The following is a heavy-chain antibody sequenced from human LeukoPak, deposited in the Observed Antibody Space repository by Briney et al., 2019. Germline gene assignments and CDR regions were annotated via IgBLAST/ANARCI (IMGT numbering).Heavy chain of an antibody. CDR3: ATYITIFGVVTPPVNWFDP. J-gene: IGHJ5*02. V-gene: IGHV1-24*01. CDR2: FYPEDGET. D-gene: IGHD3-3*01. CDR1: GYTLTELS. Sequence: ASVKVSCKVAGYTLTELSMHWVRQAPGKGLEWMGGFYPEDGETIYAQKFQGRVTMTEDTSTDTVYMELSSLRSEDTAVYYCATYITIFGVVTPPVNWFDPWGQGTLVTVSS.